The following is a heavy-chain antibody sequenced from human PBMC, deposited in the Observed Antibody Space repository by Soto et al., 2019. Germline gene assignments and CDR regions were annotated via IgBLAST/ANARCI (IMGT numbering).Heavy chain of an antibody. J-gene: IGHJ4*02. CDR3: AGVTMVRGVIILPDY. CDR1: GYSFTTYD. Sequence: QVQLVQSGAEVKKPGASVTLSCKASGYSFTTYDMHWVRQAPGQRLEWMGWINAGNGNTKYSQKFQGRVTITRDSSASTAYMELSSLRSEDTAVYYCAGVTMVRGVIILPDYWGQGTLVTVSS. CDR2: INAGNGNT. V-gene: IGHV1-3*01. D-gene: IGHD3-10*01.